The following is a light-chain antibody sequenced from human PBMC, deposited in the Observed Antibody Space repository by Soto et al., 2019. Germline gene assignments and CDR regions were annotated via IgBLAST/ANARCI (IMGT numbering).Light chain of an antibody. J-gene: IGLJ3*02. CDR3: CSLTNGAIWV. CDR1: NSDVGSHNF. V-gene: IGLV2-23*01. Sequence: QSALTQPASVSGSPGQSITISCTGTNSDVGSHNFVSWYQQYPGKAPKLLIYEASKRPSGLSNRFSGSKSGNTASLTISGLQAEDEADYYGCSLTNGAIWVFGGGTKLTVL. CDR2: EAS.